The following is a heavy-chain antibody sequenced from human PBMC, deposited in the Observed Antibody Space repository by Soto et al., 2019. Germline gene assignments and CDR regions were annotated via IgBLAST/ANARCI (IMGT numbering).Heavy chain of an antibody. V-gene: IGHV3-33*01. D-gene: IGHD2-2*01. CDR3: ARDRLVPYVYGMDV. CDR2: IWFDGIKK. Sequence: QMQLVESGGGVVQPGRSLRLSCAASGFTFRSYGIHWVRQAPGKGLEWVALIWFDGIKKYYVDSVKRRFAVSRDNSKNTLYLQMNSLRVEDTAVYYCARDRLVPYVYGMDVWGQGTTVTVSS. CDR1: GFTFRSYG. J-gene: IGHJ6*02.